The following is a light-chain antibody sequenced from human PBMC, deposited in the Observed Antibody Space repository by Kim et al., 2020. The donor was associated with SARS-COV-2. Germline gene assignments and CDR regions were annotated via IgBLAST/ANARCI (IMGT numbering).Light chain of an antibody. V-gene: IGLV1-51*01. Sequence: QKGTISCSGSSTNLGNYYVSWYQQLPGTAPRLLIYDNHERPSGIPDRFSGSKSGTTATLGITGLQTGDEADYYCGAWDTSLSIVVFGGGTQLTVL. CDR3: GAWDTSLSIVV. J-gene: IGLJ2*01. CDR2: DNH. CDR1: STNLGNYY.